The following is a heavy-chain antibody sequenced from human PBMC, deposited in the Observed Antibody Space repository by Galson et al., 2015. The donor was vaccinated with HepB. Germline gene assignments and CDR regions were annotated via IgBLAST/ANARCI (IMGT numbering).Heavy chain of an antibody. J-gene: IGHJ4*02. CDR2: INHSGST. Sequence: TLSLTCAVYGGSFSGYYWSWIRQPPGKGLEWIGEINHSGSTNYNPSLKSRVTISVDTSKNQFSLKLSSVTAADTAVYYCARLGTYYYDSSGYYRARDDYWGQGTLVTVSS. CDR3: ARLGTYYYDSSGYYRARDDY. V-gene: IGHV4-34*01. CDR1: GGSFSGYY. D-gene: IGHD3-22*01.